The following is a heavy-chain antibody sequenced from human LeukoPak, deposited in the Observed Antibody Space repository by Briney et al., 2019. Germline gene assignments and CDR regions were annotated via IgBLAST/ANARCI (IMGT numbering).Heavy chain of an antibody. CDR2: TSSGSRYV. CDR1: GFTFSSYS. D-gene: IGHD3-22*01. V-gene: IGHV3-21*01. J-gene: IGHJ4*02. Sequence: PGGSLRLSCAASGFTFSSYSINWVRQAPGAGLEWVSSTSSGSRYVYYADAVKGRFTTSRDNAKNSLYLQMSSLTDDDTAVYYCARVLNYYDSSGYYFSYWGQGTLVTVSS. CDR3: ARVLNYYDSSGYYFSY.